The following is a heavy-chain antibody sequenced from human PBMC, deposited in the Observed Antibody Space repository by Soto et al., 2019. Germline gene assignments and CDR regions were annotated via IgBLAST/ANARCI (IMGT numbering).Heavy chain of an antibody. D-gene: IGHD4-4*01. CDR3: AGWGGHDYNY. V-gene: IGHV3-7*03. CDR1: GFTFSTYW. Sequence: PGGSLRLSCVGSGFTFSTYWMNWVRQAPGKGLEWVANINPDGNVGTYVDSVRGRFTTSRDNAKNSLYLQMSSLRADDTAGYFCAGWGGHDYNYWGQGIMVTVSS. CDR2: INPDGNVG. J-gene: IGHJ4*02.